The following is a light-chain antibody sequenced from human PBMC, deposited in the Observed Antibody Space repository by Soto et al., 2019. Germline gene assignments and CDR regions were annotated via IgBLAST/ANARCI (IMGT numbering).Light chain of an antibody. V-gene: IGKV3-15*01. CDR2: GAS. CDR1: KSVSSN. Sequence: ETVMTQSPATLSVSPGEGVTLSCRASKSVSSNLAWSQQKRGQAPRLLIYGASTRATGIPSRFSGSGSGTDFTLTISRLEPEDFAVYYCQQYGSSSTFGQGTRLEIK. CDR3: QQYGSSST. J-gene: IGKJ5*01.